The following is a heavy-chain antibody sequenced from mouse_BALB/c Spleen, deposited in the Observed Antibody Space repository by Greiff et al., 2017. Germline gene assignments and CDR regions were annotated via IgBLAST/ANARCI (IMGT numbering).Heavy chain of an antibody. V-gene: IGHV2-9*02. CDR1: GFSLTSYG. D-gene: IGHD2-1*01. J-gene: IGHJ4*01. CDR2: IWAGGST. CDR3: ARDRYGSYAMDY. Sequence: VKLVESGPDLVAPSQSLSITCTVSGFSLTSYGVHWVRQPPGKGLEWLGVIWAGGSTNYNSALMSRLSISKDNSKSQVFLKMNSLQTDDTAMYYCARDRYGSYAMDYWGQGTSVTVSS.